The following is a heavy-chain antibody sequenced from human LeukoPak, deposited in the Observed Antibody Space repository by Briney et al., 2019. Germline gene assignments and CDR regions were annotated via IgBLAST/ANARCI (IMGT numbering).Heavy chain of an antibody. CDR1: GFTFSSYA. J-gene: IGHJ4*02. CDR3: ARSRFDY. Sequence: GGSLRLSCAASGFTFSSYAMHWVRQAPGKGLEWVAVISYDGSNKYYADSVKGRFTISRDNSKNTLYLQMNSLRAEDTAVYYCARSRFDYWGQGTLVTVSS. CDR2: ISYDGSNK. V-gene: IGHV3-30*04.